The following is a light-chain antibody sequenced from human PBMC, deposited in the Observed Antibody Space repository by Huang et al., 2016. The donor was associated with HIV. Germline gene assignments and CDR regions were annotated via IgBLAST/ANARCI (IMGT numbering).Light chain of an antibody. Sequence: EIVMTLSPATLSVSPGERATLACRASQSVTSNLAWYQQKPGQAPRLLIYGASTRATGIPGRFSGSGSGTEFTLTISSLQSEDFALYYCQQYNNWPPYTFGQGTKLEIQ. CDR3: QQYNNWPPYT. CDR1: QSVTSN. CDR2: GAS. J-gene: IGKJ2*01. V-gene: IGKV3-15*01.